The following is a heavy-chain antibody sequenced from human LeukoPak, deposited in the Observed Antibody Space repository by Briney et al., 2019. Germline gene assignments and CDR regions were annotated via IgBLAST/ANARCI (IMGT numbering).Heavy chain of an antibody. CDR3: ARVPPYYYGSGSYFPAGGDY. CDR1: GYTFTSYY. CDR2: INPSGGST. J-gene: IGHJ4*02. D-gene: IGHD3-10*01. V-gene: IGHV1-46*01. Sequence: ASVKVSCKASGYTFTSYYMHWVRQAPGQGLEWMGIINPSGGSTSYAQKLQGRVTMTTDTSTSTAYMELRSLRSDDTAVYYCARVPPYYYGSGSYFPAGGDYWGQGTLVTVSS.